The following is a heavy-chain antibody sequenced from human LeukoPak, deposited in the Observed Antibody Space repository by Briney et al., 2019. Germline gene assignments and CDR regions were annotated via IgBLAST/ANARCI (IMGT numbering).Heavy chain of an antibody. V-gene: IGHV3-23*01. J-gene: IGHJ2*01. CDR3: AKDSGYGDVRYFDL. Sequence: PGGSLRLSCAASGFTFDDYGMSWVRQAPGKGLEWVSAISGSGGSTYYADSVKGRFTISRDNSKNTLYLQMNSLRAEDTAVYYCAKDSGYGDVRYFDLWGRGTLVTVSS. D-gene: IGHD4-17*01. CDR1: GFTFDDYG. CDR2: ISGSGGST.